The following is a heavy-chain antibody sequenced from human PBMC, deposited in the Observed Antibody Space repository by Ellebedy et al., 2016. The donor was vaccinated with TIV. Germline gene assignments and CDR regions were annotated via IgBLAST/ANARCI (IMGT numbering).Heavy chain of an antibody. D-gene: IGHD1-26*01. Sequence: ASVKVSXXASGGSFSSYAISWVRQAPGQGLEWMGWISGYNGNTDYAQKFQGRVTMTTDTSLATAYLAVRSLRSDDTAIYFCARANLGSFYDYWGQGTLVTVSS. J-gene: IGHJ4*02. CDR2: ISGYNGNT. CDR3: ARANLGSFYDY. CDR1: GGSFSSYA. V-gene: IGHV1-18*01.